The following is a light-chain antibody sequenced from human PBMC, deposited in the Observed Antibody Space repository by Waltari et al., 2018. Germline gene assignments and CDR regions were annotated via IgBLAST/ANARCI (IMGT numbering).Light chain of an antibody. V-gene: IGLV2-14*01. CDR3: SSYTNTGSLI. J-gene: IGLJ2*01. CDR2: DVA. CDR1: SSDVGGYNY. Sequence: QSALTQPASVSGSTGQSITISCSGTSSDVGGYNYVSWYQQHPGKAPKFMIYDVAKRPPVVSNRCSGSKSGNTASLTISGLQAGDEADYNCSSYTNTGSLIFGGGTKLTVL.